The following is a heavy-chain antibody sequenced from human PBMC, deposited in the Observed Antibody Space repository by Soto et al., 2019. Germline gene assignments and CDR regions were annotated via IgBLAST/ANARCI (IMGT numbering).Heavy chain of an antibody. J-gene: IGHJ4*02. V-gene: IGHV3-23*01. CDR2: NSGSGGST. CDR1: GFTFSSYA. CDR3: AKVGALNGLDS. Sequence: EVQLLESGGGLVQPGGSLRLSCAASGFTFSSYAMSWVRQAPGKGLEWVSANSGSGGSTYYADSVKGRFTISRDNPKSTLHQQIGSQRAEDTAVYYCAKVGALNGLDSWGQGSLVSVSS. D-gene: IGHD1-26*01.